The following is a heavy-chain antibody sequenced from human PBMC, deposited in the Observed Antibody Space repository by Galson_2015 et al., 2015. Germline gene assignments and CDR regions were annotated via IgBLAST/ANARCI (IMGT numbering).Heavy chain of an antibody. CDR2: ISGSGGST. Sequence: LRLSCAASGSTFSSYAMSWVRQAPGRGLEWVSAISGSGGSTYYADSVKGRFTISRDNSKNTLYLQMNSLRAEDTAVYYCASTGKTSIPIAYCGGDCYSDSDYWGQGTLVTVSS. D-gene: IGHD2-21*02. J-gene: IGHJ4*02. CDR3: ASTGKTSIPIAYCGGDCYSDSDY. V-gene: IGHV3-23*01. CDR1: GSTFSSYA.